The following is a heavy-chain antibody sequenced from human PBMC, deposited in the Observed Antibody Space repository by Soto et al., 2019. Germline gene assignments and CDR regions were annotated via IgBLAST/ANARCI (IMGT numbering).Heavy chain of an antibody. CDR3: ARFRRNYFGV. Sequence: SETLSLSCDVSCVSLTSSNWWTWVRHPPGKRLEWLGKIYRXGTTPYNPSPESRVTISLDSSKNQFSLKLTSVTAADTALYYCARFRRNYFGVWGRGTLVTVSS. CDR2: IYRXGTT. V-gene: IGHV4-4*02. CDR1: CVSLTSSNW. D-gene: IGHD3-10*01. J-gene: IGHJ4*02.